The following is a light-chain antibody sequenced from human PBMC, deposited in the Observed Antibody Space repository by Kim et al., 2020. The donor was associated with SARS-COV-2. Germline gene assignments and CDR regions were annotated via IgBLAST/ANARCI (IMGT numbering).Light chain of an antibody. CDR2: DVS. CDR3: SSYTGSSTPYV. CDR1: SRDVGGYNY. V-gene: IGLV2-14*03. J-gene: IGLJ1*01. Sequence: SITISCTGTSRDVGGYNYVSWYQQHPGKAPKLMIYDVSHRPSGVSNRFSGSKSGNTASLTISGLQAEDEADYYCSSYTGSSTPYVFGSGTKVTVL.